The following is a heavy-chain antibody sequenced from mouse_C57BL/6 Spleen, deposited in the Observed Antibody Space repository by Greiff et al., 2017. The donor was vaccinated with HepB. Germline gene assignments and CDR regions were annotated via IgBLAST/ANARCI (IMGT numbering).Heavy chain of an antibody. CDR1: GYSFTGYY. Sequence: EVQLQQSGPELVKPGASVKISCKASGYSFTGYYMNWVKQSPEKSLEWIGEINPSTGGTTYNQKFKAKATLTVDKSSSTAYMQLKSLTSEDSAVYYCARSGYYDPSWFAYWGQGTLVTVSA. V-gene: IGHV1-42*01. J-gene: IGHJ3*01. CDR2: INPSTGGT. D-gene: IGHD2-4*01. CDR3: ARSGYYDPSWFAY.